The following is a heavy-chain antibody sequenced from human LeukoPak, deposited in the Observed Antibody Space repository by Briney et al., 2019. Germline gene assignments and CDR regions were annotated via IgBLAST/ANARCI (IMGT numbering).Heavy chain of an antibody. D-gene: IGHD2-15*01. CDR2: IRGRGGST. J-gene: IGHJ4*02. V-gene: IGHV3-23*01. CDR1: GFSVVFKY. Sequence: PGGSLTPSCEGSGFSVVFKYMNWVRQAPGKGLEWVSAIRGRGGSTYYADSVKGRFTISRDNSKNTLYLQMNSPRAEDTAVYYCAKGPSKLGYCSGGSCYSGDYWGQGTLVTVSS. CDR3: AKGPSKLGYCSGGSCYSGDY.